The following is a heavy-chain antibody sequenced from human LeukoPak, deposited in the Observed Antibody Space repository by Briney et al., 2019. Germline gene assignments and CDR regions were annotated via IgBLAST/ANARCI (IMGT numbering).Heavy chain of an antibody. CDR1: GFTFTSSA. CDR2: IVVGSGNT. J-gene: IGHJ4*02. D-gene: IGHD3-10*01. V-gene: IGHV1-58*02. Sequence: SVKVSCKASGFTFTSSAMQWVRQARGQRLEWIGWIVVGSGNTNYAQKFQERVTITRDMSTSTAYMELSSPRSEDTAVYYCAALWDTRGGYFDYWGQGTLVTVSS. CDR3: AALWDTRGGYFDY.